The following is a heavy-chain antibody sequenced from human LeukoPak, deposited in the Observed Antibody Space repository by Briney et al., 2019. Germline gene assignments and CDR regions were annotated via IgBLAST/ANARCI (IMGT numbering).Heavy chain of an antibody. CDR2: IYHSGSS. CDR1: GASIINNDYY. CDR3: AGHKYYNFWGSFNWFDP. Sequence: SETLSLTCFVSGASIINNDYYWAWIRQPPGKGLEWIGSIYHSGSSSYNPSLKSRVTISVDTSKNHFTLKLSSVTAADTAVYSCAGHKYYNFWGSFNWFDPWGQGTLVTVSS. V-gene: IGHV4-39*01. J-gene: IGHJ5*02. D-gene: IGHD3-3*01.